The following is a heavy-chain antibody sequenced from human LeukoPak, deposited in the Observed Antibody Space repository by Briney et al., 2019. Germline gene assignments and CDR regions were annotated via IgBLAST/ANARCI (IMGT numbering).Heavy chain of an antibody. CDR1: GFSFSSYW. J-gene: IGHJ3*02. CDR3: AKCGLRYFDWPYDAFDI. V-gene: IGHV3-7*01. CDR2: IGLDGSER. Sequence: GGSLRLSCTASGFSFSSYWMTWVRQAPGEGLEWVANIGLDGSERYYVDSVKGRFTISRDNARNSLFLQVNSLRVEDTAVYYCAKCGLRYFDWPYDAFDIWGQGTMVTVSS. D-gene: IGHD3-9*01.